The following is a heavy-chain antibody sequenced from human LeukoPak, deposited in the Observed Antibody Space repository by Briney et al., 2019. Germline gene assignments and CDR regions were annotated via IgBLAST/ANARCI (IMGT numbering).Heavy chain of an antibody. Sequence: ASVKVSCKASGYTFTGYYMHWARQAPGQGLEWMGWILPSSGGPYYAQKFQGRITMARDTSISTAYMELSRLRSDDTAVYYCARKGEDYGDYDYWGQGTLVTVSS. J-gene: IGHJ4*02. CDR3: ARKGEDYGDYDY. V-gene: IGHV1-2*02. CDR2: ILPSSGGP. CDR1: GYTFTGYY. D-gene: IGHD4-17*01.